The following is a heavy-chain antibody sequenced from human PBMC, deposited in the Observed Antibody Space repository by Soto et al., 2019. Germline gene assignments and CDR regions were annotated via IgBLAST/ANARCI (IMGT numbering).Heavy chain of an antibody. D-gene: IGHD6-13*01. CDR1: GFTFSSYS. J-gene: IGHJ4*02. V-gene: IGHV3-48*02. CDR3: ARDPTGSSWYQLGVGY. Sequence: EVQLVESGGGLVQPGGSLRLSCAASGFTFSSYSMNWVRQAPGKGLEWVSYISSSSSTIYYADSVKGRFTISRDNAKNSLYLQMNSLRDEDTAVYYCARDPTGSSWYQLGVGYWGQGTLVTVSS. CDR2: ISSSSSTI.